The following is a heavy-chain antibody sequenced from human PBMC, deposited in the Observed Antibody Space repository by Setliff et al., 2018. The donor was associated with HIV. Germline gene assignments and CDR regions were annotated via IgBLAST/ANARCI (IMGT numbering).Heavy chain of an antibody. CDR3: AVDTAMVRGMDV. Sequence: SVKVSCKASGYTFSTNAVSWVRQAPGQGLEWMGGIIPLLGKANYAQKFQGRVTITADESTSTAYMELSSLRSEDTAVYYCAVDTAMVRGMDVWGQGTTVTVSS. D-gene: IGHD5-18*01. CDR2: IIPLLGKA. CDR1: GYTFSTNA. J-gene: IGHJ6*02. V-gene: IGHV1-69*10.